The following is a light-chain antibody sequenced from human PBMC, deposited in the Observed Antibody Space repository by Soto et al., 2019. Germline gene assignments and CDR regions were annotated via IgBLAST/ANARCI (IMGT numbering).Light chain of an antibody. Sequence: DIQMTQSPSTLSASVGDRVTITCRASQYISNRVAWYQQKPGKAPKVLIYDASNLEYGVPSRFSGSGFGTEFILTISSLQPDDFATYWCQHYGGMWTFGQGTKVEMK. CDR2: DAS. CDR1: QYISNR. V-gene: IGKV1-5*01. CDR3: QHYGGMWT. J-gene: IGKJ1*01.